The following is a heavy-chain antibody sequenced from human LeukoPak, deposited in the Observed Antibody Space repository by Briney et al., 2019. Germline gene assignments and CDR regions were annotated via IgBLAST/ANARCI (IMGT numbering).Heavy chain of an antibody. J-gene: IGHJ4*02. CDR1: GYSISSGYY. CDR3: VAYCSGGSCSY. D-gene: IGHD2-15*01. Sequence: KPSETLPLTCTVSGYSISSGYYWGCIRQPPGKGLEWIGSIYYSGSTYYNPSLKSRVTTSADTSKNQFSLKLSSVTAADTAVYYCVAYCSGGSCSYWGQGTLVTVSS. V-gene: IGHV4-38-2*02. CDR2: IYYSGST.